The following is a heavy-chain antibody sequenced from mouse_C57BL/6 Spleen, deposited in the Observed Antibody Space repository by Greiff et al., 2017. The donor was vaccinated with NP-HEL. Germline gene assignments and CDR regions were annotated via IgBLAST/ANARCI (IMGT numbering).Heavy chain of an antibody. CDR2: IDPSDSYT. J-gene: IGHJ2*01. Sequence: QVQLQQPGAELVMPGASVKLSCKASGYTFTSYWMHWVKQRPGQGLEWIGEIDPSDSYTNYNQKFKGKSTLTVDKSSSTAYMQLSSLTSEDSAVYYCARRYSNYRHFDYWGQGTTLTVSS. CDR3: ARRYSNYRHFDY. V-gene: IGHV1-69*01. CDR1: GYTFTSYW. D-gene: IGHD2-5*01.